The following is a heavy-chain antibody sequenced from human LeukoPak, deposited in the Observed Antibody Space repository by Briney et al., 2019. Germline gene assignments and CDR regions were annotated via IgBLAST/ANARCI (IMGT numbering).Heavy chain of an antibody. CDR2: IYYSGST. CDR3: AGGATYYHDSSDAFDI. J-gene: IGHJ3*02. Sequence: SETLSLTCTVSGGSISSYYWSWIRQPPGKGLEWIGYIYYSGSTNYNPSLKSRVTISVDTSKNQFSLKLSSVTAADTAVYYCAGGATYYHDSSDAFDIWGQGTMVTVSS. CDR1: GGSISSYY. D-gene: IGHD3-22*01. V-gene: IGHV4-59*08.